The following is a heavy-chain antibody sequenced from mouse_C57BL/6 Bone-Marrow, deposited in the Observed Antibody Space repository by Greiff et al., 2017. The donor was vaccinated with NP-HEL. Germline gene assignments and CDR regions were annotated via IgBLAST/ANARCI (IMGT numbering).Heavy chain of an antibody. CDR1: GYTFTSYW. Sequence: QVQLKQPGAELVRPGSSVKLSCKASGYTFTSYWMHWVKQRPIQGLEWIGNIDPSDSETHYNQKFKDKATLTVDKSSSTAYMQLSSLTSEDSAVYYCARSDYDEEDWGQGTTLTVSS. V-gene: IGHV1-52*01. CDR3: ARSDYDEED. CDR2: IDPSDSET. D-gene: IGHD2-4*01. J-gene: IGHJ2*01.